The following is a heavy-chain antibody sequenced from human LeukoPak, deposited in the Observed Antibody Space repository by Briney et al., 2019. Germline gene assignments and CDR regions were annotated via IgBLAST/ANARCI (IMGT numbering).Heavy chain of an antibody. Sequence: ASVKVPCTASGYTFTSYGISWVRQAPGQGLEWMGWISAYNGNTDYAQKLQGRVTMTTDTSTSTAYMELRSLRSDDTAVYYCARGYGYSSANWFDPWGQGTLVTVSS. CDR1: GYTFTSYG. CDR3: ARGYGYSSANWFDP. V-gene: IGHV1-18*01. D-gene: IGHD6-19*01. J-gene: IGHJ5*02. CDR2: ISAYNGNT.